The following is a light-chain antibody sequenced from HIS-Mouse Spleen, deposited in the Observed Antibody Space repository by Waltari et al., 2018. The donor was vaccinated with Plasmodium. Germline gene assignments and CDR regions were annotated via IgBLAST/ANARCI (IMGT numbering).Light chain of an antibody. CDR3: YSTDSSGNHRV. V-gene: IGLV3-10*01. Sequence: SYELTQPPSVSVSPGQTARITFSGHALPKQYAYWYQQKSGQAPVLVIYEDSKRPSGIPERFSGSSSGTMATLTISGAQVEDEADYYCYSTDSSGNHRVFGGGTKLTVL. J-gene: IGLJ3*02. CDR1: ALPKQY. CDR2: EDS.